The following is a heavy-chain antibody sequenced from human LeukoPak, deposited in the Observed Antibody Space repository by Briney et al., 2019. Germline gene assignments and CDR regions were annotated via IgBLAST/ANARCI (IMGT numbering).Heavy chain of an antibody. CDR1: GGSISSGSYS. J-gene: IGHJ3*02. CDR2: IYTSGST. Sequence: SQTLSLTCTVSGGSISSGSYSWNWIRQPAGKGLEWIGRIYTSGSTNYNPSLKSRVTISVDTSKNQFSLKLSSVTAADTAVYYCARAGDIVVVPAALLGSAFDIWGQGTMVTVSS. V-gene: IGHV4-61*02. CDR3: ARAGDIVVVPAALLGSAFDI. D-gene: IGHD2-2*01.